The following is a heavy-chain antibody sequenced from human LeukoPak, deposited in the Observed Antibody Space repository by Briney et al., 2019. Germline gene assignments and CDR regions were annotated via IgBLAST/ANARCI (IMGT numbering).Heavy chain of an antibody. Sequence: SETLSLTCTVSGGSISSYYWNWIRQPPGKGLGWIGYIYYSGSTNYNPSLKSRVTISVDTSKNQFSLKLSSVTAADTAVYYCASLYDSSGYYSSWAFDIWGQGTMVTVSS. CDR1: GGSISSYY. CDR3: ASLYDSSGYYSSWAFDI. J-gene: IGHJ3*02. V-gene: IGHV4-59*01. D-gene: IGHD3-22*01. CDR2: IYYSGST.